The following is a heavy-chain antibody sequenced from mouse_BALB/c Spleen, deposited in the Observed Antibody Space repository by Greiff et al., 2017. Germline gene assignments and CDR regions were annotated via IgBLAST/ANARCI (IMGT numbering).Heavy chain of an antibody. V-gene: IGHV1-69*02. CDR2: IDPSDSYT. CDR1: GYTFTSYW. J-gene: IGHJ4*01. CDR3: YGNYDAMDY. Sequence: VQLQQPGAELVKPGASVKLSCKASGYTFTSYWMHWVKQRPGQGLEWIGEIDPSDSYTNYNQKFKGKATLTVDKSSSTAYMQLSSLTSEDSAVYYCYGNYDAMDYWGQGTSVTVSS. D-gene: IGHD2-1*01.